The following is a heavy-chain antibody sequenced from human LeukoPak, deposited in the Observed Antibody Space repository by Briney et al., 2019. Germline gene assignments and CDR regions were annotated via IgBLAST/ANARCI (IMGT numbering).Heavy chain of an antibody. Sequence: GASVKVSCKASGYTFTSYGISWVRQAPGQGLEWMGWISAYNGNTNYAQKLQGRVTMTTDTSTSTAYMELRSLRSDDTAVYYCARGNYDILTGSMEAFDYWGQGTLVTVSS. V-gene: IGHV1-18*01. CDR3: ARGNYDILTGSMEAFDY. D-gene: IGHD3-9*01. CDR2: ISAYNGNT. CDR1: GYTFTSYG. J-gene: IGHJ4*02.